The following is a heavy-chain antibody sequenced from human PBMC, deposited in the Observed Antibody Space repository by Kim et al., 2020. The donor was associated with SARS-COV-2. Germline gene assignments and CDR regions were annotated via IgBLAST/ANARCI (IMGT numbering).Heavy chain of an antibody. Sequence: SETLSLTCNVSGGAIIRGGYYWSWIRQHPGKGLDWIGYIYYSGSTYSGSSYYNSSLKSRVTISVDTSENQFSLNLNSVTAADTAVYYCARGDGSGFDHWG. J-gene: IGHJ4*01. CDR1: GGAIIRGGYY. CDR3: ARGDGSGFDH. CDR2: IYYSGSTYSGSS. D-gene: IGHD2-15*01. V-gene: IGHV4-31*03.